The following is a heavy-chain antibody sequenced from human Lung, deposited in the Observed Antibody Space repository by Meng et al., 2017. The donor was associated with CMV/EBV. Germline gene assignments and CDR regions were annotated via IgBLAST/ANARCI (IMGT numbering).Heavy chain of an antibody. J-gene: IGHJ5*02. CDR2: VNSYTGDT. D-gene: IGHD3-10*01. CDR1: GYSFNSYI. Sequence: ASVXVSXXAYGYSFNSYIISWVRQAPGQGLEWMGWVNSYTGDTDYAQQFQERITMTTDTSTTTVYMELRSLRPDDTAAYYCARISMIWGIIITGWFDPWGQGTLVTVSS. V-gene: IGHV1-18*04. CDR3: ARISMIWGIIITGWFDP.